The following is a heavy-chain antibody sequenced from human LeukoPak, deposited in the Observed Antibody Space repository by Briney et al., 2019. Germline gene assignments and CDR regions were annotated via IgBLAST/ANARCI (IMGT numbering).Heavy chain of an antibody. Sequence: PGGSLRLSCAASGLTFSTCGMHWVRQAPGKGLEWVANIKQDGSEKFYVDSVKGRFTISRDNAKNSLYLQMNSLRVEDTAVYYCGGGSGWSHEFWGQGALVTVSS. CDR1: GLTFSTCG. V-gene: IGHV3-7*04. CDR2: IKQDGSEK. J-gene: IGHJ4*02. CDR3: GGGSGWSHEF. D-gene: IGHD6-19*01.